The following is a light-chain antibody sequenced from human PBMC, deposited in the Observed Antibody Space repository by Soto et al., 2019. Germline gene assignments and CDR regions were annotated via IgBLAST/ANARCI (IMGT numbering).Light chain of an antibody. CDR3: QQYNNYLT. CDR2: GAS. J-gene: IGKJ1*01. Sequence: DIQMTQSPSTLSASVVDRVTFTCRASQSVSIWLAWYQQQPGKAPKLLISGASPLESGVPSRFSGSGSGTEFTLTIRRLQPDDFATYYCQQYNNYLTFSQGTKVEIK. V-gene: IGKV1-5*01. CDR1: QSVSIW.